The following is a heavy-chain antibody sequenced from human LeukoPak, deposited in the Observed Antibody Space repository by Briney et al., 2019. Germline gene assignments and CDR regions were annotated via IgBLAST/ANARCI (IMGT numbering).Heavy chain of an antibody. V-gene: IGHV4-61*02. CDR3: ASSYSSGNFYIT. J-gene: IGHJ5*02. CDR1: GGSISSGGYY. CDR2: IYTSGST. Sequence: NTSETLSLTCTVSGGSISSGGYYWSWIRQPAGKGLEWIGRIYTSGSTNCNPSLKSRVTMSVDTSKNQFSLKLSSVTAADTAVYYCASSYSSGNFYITWGQGTLVTVSS. D-gene: IGHD3-10*01.